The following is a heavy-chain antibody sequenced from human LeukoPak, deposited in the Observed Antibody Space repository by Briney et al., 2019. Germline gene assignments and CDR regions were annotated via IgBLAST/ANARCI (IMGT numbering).Heavy chain of an antibody. CDR1: GGSFSGYY. Sequence: SETLSLTCAVYGGSFSGYYWSWIRQPPGKGLEWIGEINHSGSTNYNPSLKSRVTISVDTSKNHFSLKLSSVTAADTAVYYCARGVRYFDWFPIGNWFDPWGQGTLVTVSS. V-gene: IGHV4-34*01. J-gene: IGHJ5*02. CDR2: INHSGST. D-gene: IGHD3-9*01. CDR3: ARGVRYFDWFPIGNWFDP.